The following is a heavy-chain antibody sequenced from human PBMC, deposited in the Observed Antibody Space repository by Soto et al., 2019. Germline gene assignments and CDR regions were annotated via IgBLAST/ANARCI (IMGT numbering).Heavy chain of an antibody. CDR1: GGTFSSYA. CDR2: IIPIFGTA. J-gene: IGHJ6*01. V-gene: IGHV1-69*13. D-gene: IGHD2-15*01. Sequence: ASVKVSCMASGGTFSSYAISWVRQAPGQVLEWMGGIIPIFGTANYAQKFQGRVTITADESTSTAYMELSSLRSEDTAVYYCARVSGGKGDYYYYYGMEVWGQGTTVTVSS. CDR3: ARVSGGKGDYYYYYGMEV.